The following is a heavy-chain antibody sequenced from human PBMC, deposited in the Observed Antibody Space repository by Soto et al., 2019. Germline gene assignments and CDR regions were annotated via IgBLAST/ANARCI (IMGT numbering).Heavy chain of an antibody. CDR1: GGSISTYY. J-gene: IGHJ4*02. Sequence: SETLSLTCSVSGGSISTYYCNWIRQPAGKGLEWIGRIDTSGSTNYNPSLKSRVTMSVDTSKNQFSLKLSSVTAADTAVYFCARARYYDWCFDLWGLGTPVTVSS. CDR2: IDTSGST. CDR3: ARARYYDWCFDL. D-gene: IGHD3-9*01. V-gene: IGHV4-4*07.